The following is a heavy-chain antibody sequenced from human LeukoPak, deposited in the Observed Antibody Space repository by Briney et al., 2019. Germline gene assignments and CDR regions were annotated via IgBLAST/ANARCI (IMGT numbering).Heavy chain of an antibody. CDR2: IYSGGST. D-gene: IGHD6-13*01. CDR1: GFTVSSNY. J-gene: IGHJ4*02. CDR3: ARAAAAGLFDY. Sequence: GGSLRLSCPASGFTVSSNYMSWVRQAPGKGLEWVSVIYSGGSTYYADSVKGRFTISRDNSKNTLYLQMTSLRAEDTAVYYCARAAAAGLFDYWGQGTLVTVSS. V-gene: IGHV3-66*01.